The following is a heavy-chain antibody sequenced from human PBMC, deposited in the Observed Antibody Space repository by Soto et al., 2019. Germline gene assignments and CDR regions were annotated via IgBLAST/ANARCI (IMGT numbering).Heavy chain of an antibody. CDR3: ARDHHTRGTVIVVVRGPGFDY. CDR1: GFAFSSYT. D-gene: IGHD3-22*01. V-gene: IGHV3-30*03. Sequence: QVQLVESGGGVVQPGKALRLSCEACGFAFSSYTIHWVRQAPCKGLEWVAAISYDGSNKYYGDSVKGRFTISRHNSKNPLYLQMNRLRAEDTAVYYCARDHHTRGTVIVVVRGPGFDYWGQGPLVTVSS. J-gene: IGHJ4*02. CDR2: ISYDGSNK.